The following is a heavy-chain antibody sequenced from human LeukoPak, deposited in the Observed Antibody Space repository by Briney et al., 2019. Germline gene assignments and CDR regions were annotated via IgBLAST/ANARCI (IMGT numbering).Heavy chain of an antibody. CDR2: IWYDGSNK. J-gene: IGHJ6*02. D-gene: IGHD2-15*01. Sequence: PGGSLRLSCAASGFTFSSYGMHWVRQAPGKGLEWVAVIWYDGSNKYYADSVKGRFTISRDNSKNTLYLQMNSLRAEDTAVYYCARDLYCSGGSCYYYYGMDVWDQGTTVTVSS. CDR3: ARDLYCSGGSCYYYYGMDV. V-gene: IGHV3-33*01. CDR1: GFTFSSYG.